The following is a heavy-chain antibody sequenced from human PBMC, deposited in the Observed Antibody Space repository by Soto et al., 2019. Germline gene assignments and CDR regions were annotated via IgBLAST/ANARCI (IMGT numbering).Heavy chain of an antibody. CDR3: ARERNGYDFSSSYYYYYMDV. CDR1: GYTFTSYY. D-gene: IGHD5-12*01. J-gene: IGHJ6*03. V-gene: IGHV1-46*01. Sequence: ASVKVSCKASGYTFTSYYMHWVRQAPGQGLEWMGIINPSGGSTSYAQKFQGRVTMTRDTSTSTVYMELSSLRAEDTAVYYCARERNGYDFSSSYYYYYMDVWGKGTTVTVSS. CDR2: INPSGGST.